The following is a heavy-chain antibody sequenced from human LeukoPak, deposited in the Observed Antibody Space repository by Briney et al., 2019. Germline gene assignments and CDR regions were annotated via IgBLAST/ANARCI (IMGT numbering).Heavy chain of an antibody. CDR1: GLTFSDYF. D-gene: IGHD3-16*02. CDR3: ASAPQFYRYLGY. J-gene: IGHJ4*02. Sequence: PGGSLRLSCAASGLTFSDYFMSWIRQAPGKGLERVSYISSGGSIIYYADSVKGRFTISRDNAKNSLYLQMNSLRAEDTAVYYCASAPQFYRYLGYWGQGTLVTVS. CDR2: ISSGGSII. V-gene: IGHV3-11*04.